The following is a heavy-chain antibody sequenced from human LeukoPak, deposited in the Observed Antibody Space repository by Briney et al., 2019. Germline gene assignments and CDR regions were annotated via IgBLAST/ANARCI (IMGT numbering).Heavy chain of an antibody. V-gene: IGHV1-8*03. J-gene: IGHJ6*03. Sequence: GASVTVSCKASGYTFPSYDINWVRQATGQGLKWMGWMNPNSGNTGYAQKLQGRVTITRNTSISTAYMELSSLRSEDTAVYYGARGEIEALFFASGYSSGWSTYYMDVWGKGTTVTVSS. CDR3: ARGEIEALFFASGYSSGWSTYYMDV. D-gene: IGHD6-19*01. CDR2: MNPNSGNT. CDR1: GYTFPSYD.